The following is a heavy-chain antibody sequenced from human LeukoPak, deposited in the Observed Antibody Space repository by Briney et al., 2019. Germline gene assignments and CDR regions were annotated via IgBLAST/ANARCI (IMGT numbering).Heavy chain of an antibody. J-gene: IGHJ4*02. CDR3: VKTNQYYYGSGSYWDY. Sequence: GGSLRLSCAASGFTFSSYGMHWVRQAPGKGLEWVAVIWYDGSNKYYADSVKGRFTISRDNSKNTLYLQMSSLRAEDTAVYYCVKTNQYYYGSGSYWDYWGQGSLVTVSS. CDR2: IWYDGSNK. D-gene: IGHD3-10*01. CDR1: GFTFSSYG. V-gene: IGHV3-30*02.